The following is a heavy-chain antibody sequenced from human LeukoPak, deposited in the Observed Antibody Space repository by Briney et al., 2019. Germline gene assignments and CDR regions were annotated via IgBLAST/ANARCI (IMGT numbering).Heavy chain of an antibody. D-gene: IGHD7-27*01. J-gene: IGHJ5*02. CDR1: GFTFSNSW. CDR2: INQDGSEN. V-gene: IGHV3-7*01. Sequence: QPGGSLRLSCTASGFTFSNSWMSWVRQAPGKGLEWVANINQDGSENYYVDSLKGRFTISRGNAKNSLFLQMNSLRAEDTAVYYCARRNNWGYLWGQGTLVTVSS. CDR3: ARRNNWGYL.